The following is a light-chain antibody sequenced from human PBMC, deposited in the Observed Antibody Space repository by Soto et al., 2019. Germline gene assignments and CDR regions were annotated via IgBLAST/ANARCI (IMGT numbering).Light chain of an antibody. CDR3: QKADTFPIT. CDR1: QGISRS. Sequence: DIQMTQSPSSMSASVGDRVTISCRASQGISRSLAWYQQKTGKAPKIVIYAASSLQSGVPYRLSGSGFGTDLTLTISRLQPEDSAIYYCQKADTFPITCGQGTRLEIK. J-gene: IGKJ5*01. CDR2: AAS. V-gene: IGKV1D-12*01.